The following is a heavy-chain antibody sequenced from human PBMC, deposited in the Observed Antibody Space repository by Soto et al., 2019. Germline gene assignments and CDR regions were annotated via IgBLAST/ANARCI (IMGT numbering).Heavy chain of an antibody. CDR2: ISWHSGTI. CDR3: VKEKLYSNYEYYFDY. J-gene: IGHJ4*02. Sequence: VQLVESGGGLVQPGRSLRLSCAASGFTFRNYAMHWVRRAPGKGLEWVSGISWHSGTIGYADSVRGRFTISRDNAKNSLYLQMNSLRPDDTALYYCVKEKLYSNYEYYFDYWGQGTLVTVSS. CDR1: GFTFRNYA. D-gene: IGHD4-4*01. V-gene: IGHV3-9*01.